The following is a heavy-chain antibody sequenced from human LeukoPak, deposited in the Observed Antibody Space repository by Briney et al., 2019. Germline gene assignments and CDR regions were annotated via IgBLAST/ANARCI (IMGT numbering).Heavy chain of an antibody. CDR3: AKDAALYPFFFDY. V-gene: IGHV3-23*01. D-gene: IGHD3-16*01. CDR1: GFTFSTYW. CDR2: VSGGGGHT. J-gene: IGHJ4*02. Sequence: GGSLRLSCAASGFTFSTYWMSWVRQAPGKGLEWVSAVSGGGGHTYYADSVKGRFTISRDNSKNTLYLQMDTLRAEDRAVYYCAKDAALYPFFFDYWGQGTLVTVSS.